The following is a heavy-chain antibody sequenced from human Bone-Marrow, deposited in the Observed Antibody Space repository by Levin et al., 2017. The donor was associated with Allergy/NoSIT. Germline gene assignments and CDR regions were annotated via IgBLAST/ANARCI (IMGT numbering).Heavy chain of an antibody. CDR2: ISSRGGSA. Sequence: PGGSLRLSCVASGFTFSNYAMSWVRQAPGKGLEWVSSISSRGGSAYYADSVKGRFTISRDNSNNTLYVQLNTLTVEDTAVYYCAKGVSTVSGSSWYWCDYWGQGTLVAVSS. V-gene: IGHV3-23*01. D-gene: IGHD6-13*01. CDR3: AKGVSTVSGSSWYWCDY. J-gene: IGHJ4*02. CDR1: GFTFSNYA.